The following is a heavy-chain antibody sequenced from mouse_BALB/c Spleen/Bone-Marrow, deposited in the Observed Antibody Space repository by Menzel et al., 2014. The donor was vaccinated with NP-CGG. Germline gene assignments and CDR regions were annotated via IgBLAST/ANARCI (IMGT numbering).Heavy chain of an antibody. CDR2: IYPANGNT. D-gene: IGHD1-3*01. Sequence: VQLQQSGAEPVKPGASVKLSCTASGFNIIYAYIHWVKRRPEQGLEWIGRIYPANGNTNYDPKFQGKATITADTSSNTAYLHLNSLTSEDTAVNYCARSPGEVNYWGQGTLVTVSA. CDR1: GFNIIYAY. CDR3: ARSPGEVNY. J-gene: IGHJ3*01. V-gene: IGHV14-3*02.